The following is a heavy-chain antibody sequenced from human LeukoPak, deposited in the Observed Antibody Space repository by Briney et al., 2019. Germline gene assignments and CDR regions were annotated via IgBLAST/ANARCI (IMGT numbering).Heavy chain of an antibody. CDR3: ARDSRATYYYDSSGMGNWFDP. Sequence: PGGSLRLSCAASGFTFSSYSMNWVRQAPGKGLEWVSSISSSSSYIYYADSVKGRFTISRDNAKNSLYLQMNSLRAEDTAVYYCARDSRATYYYDSSGMGNWFDPWGQGTLVTVPS. J-gene: IGHJ5*02. V-gene: IGHV3-21*01. CDR1: GFTFSSYS. CDR2: ISSSSSYI. D-gene: IGHD3-22*01.